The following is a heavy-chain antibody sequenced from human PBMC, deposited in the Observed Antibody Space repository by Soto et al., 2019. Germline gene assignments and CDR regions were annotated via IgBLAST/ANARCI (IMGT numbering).Heavy chain of an antibody. V-gene: IGHV4-59*01. CDR1: GGSISSYY. CDR3: ARDRYYGSGSYYYYGMDV. CDR2: IYYSGST. Sequence: LSETLSLTCTVSGGSISSYYWSWIRQPPGKGLEWIGYIYYSGSTNYNPSLKSRVTISVDTSKNQFSLKLSSVTAADTAVYYCARDRYYGSGSYYYYGMDVWGQGTTVTVSS. J-gene: IGHJ6*02. D-gene: IGHD3-10*01.